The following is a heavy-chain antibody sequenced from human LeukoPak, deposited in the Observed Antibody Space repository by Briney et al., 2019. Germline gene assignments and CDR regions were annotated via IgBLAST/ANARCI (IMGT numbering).Heavy chain of an antibody. CDR2: IRYDGSNK. J-gene: IGHJ4*02. D-gene: IGHD3-22*01. CDR3: AKDQAMVNFALTASDSSGYDY. Sequence: GGSLRLSCAASGFTFSSYGMHWVRQAPGKGLEWVAFIRYDGSNKYYADSVKGRFTISRDNSKNTLYLQMNSLRAEDTAVYYCAKDQAMVNFALTASDSSGYDYWGQGTLVTVSS. V-gene: IGHV3-30*02. CDR1: GFTFSSYG.